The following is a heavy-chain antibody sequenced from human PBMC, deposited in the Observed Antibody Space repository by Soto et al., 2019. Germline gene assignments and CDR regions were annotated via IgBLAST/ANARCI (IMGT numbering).Heavy chain of an antibody. V-gene: IGHV1-3*01. CDR3: ARDRYYYDSSGYTPPFDY. CDR2: INAGNGNT. CDR1: GYTFTSYA. Sequence: QVPLVQSGAEVKKPGASVKVSCKASGYTFTSYAMHWVRQAPGQRLEWMGWINAGNGNTKYSQKFQGRVTITRDTSASTAYMELSSLRSEDTAVYYCARDRYYYDSSGYTPPFDYWGQGTLVTVSS. J-gene: IGHJ4*02. D-gene: IGHD3-22*01.